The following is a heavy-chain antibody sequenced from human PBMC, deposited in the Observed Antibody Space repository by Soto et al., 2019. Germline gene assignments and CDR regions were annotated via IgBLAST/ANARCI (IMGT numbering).Heavy chain of an antibody. CDR1: GFTFSSYA. CDR2: ISSNGGST. D-gene: IGHD3-10*01. V-gene: IGHV3-64D*08. CDR3: VRGVATMAPYYCDMDV. Sequence: GGSLRLSCSASGFTFSSYAMHWVRQAPGKGLEYVSAISSNGGSTYYADSVKGRFTISRDNSKNTLYLQMSSLRAEDTAVYYCVRGVATMAPYYCDMDVWGKGTTVTVSS. J-gene: IGHJ6*03.